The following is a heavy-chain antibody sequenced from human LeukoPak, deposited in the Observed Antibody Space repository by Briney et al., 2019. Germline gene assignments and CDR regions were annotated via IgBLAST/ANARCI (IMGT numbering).Heavy chain of an antibody. CDR1: GGTFSSYA. J-gene: IGHJ6*03. D-gene: IGHD3-10*01. CDR2: IIPIFGTA. V-gene: IGHV1-69*01. Sequence: GSSVKVSCKASGGTFSSYAISWVRQAPGQGLEWMGGIIPIFGTANYAQKFQGRVTITADESTSTAYMELSSLRSEDTAVYYCARDRKWFGVPVGYYYYMDVWGKGTTVTVSS. CDR3: ARDRKWFGVPVGYYYYMDV.